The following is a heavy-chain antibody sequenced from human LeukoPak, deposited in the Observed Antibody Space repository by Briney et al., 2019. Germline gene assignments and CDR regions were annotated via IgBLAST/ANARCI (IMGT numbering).Heavy chain of an antibody. J-gene: IGHJ4*02. CDR1: GFTFSSYW. V-gene: IGHV3-7*02. CDR3: ATNPGWRIDY. CDR2: INEDGSEK. D-gene: IGHD2-15*01. Sequence: PGGSLRLSCAASGFTFSSYWMTWVRQAPGKGLEWVANINEDGSEKYHVDSVKGRFTISRDNAKNSLYLQMNSLRAEDTALYYCATNPGWRIDYWGQGTLVTVSP.